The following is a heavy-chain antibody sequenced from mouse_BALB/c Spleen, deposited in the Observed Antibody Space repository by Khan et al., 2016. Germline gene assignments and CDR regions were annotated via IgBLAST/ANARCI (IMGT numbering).Heavy chain of an antibody. CDR3: ARAGYYGYLVN. CDR1: GSVFSRYW. D-gene: IGHD1-1*01. J-gene: IGHJ3*01. V-gene: IGHV4-1*02. CDR2: INPDSSTI. Sequence: EVQLVEPGGGLVQPGGTLKPSCAASGSVFSRYWMSWVRQAPGNGLEWIGEINPDSSTINYTRSPKDKFIISRAHAKNTLYLQMSKVRSEDTVLYYCARAGYYGYLVNWGQGTLVTVSA.